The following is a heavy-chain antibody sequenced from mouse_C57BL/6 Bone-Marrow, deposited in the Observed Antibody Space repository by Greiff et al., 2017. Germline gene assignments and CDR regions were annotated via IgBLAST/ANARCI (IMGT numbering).Heavy chain of an antibody. Sequence: QVPLQQPGAELVKPGASVKMSCKASGYTFTSYWITWLKQRPGQGLAWIGDIYPGSGSTNYNEKFKSKATLTVDTSSSTAYMQLSSLTSEDSAVYYCARPYYSNYWYFDVGGTGTTVTVSS. CDR3: ARPYYSNYWYFDV. D-gene: IGHD2-5*01. J-gene: IGHJ1*03. V-gene: IGHV1-55*01. CDR2: IYPGSGST. CDR1: GYTFTSYW.